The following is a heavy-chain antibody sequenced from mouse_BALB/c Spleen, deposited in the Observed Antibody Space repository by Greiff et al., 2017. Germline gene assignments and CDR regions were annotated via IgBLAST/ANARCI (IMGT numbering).Heavy chain of an antibody. Sequence: EVHLVESGGGLVQPGGSLKLSCAASGFTFSSYTMSWVRQTPEKRLEWVAYISNGGGSTYYPDTVKGRFTISRDNAKNTLYLQMGSLKSEDTAMYYCARQGKSGYYGPFAYWGQGTLVTVSA. CDR2: ISNGGGST. V-gene: IGHV5-12-2*01. D-gene: IGHD1-1*01. J-gene: IGHJ3*01. CDR3: ARQGKSGYYGPFAY. CDR1: GFTFSSYT.